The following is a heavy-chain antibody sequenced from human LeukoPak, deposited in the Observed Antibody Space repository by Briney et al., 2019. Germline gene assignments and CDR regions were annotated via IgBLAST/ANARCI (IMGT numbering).Heavy chain of an antibody. CDR1: GFTFGDYA. Sequence: GGSLRLSCTASGFTFGDYAMSWVRQAPGKGLEWVGFIRSKAYGGTTEYAASVKGRFTISRDDSKSIAYLQMNSLKTEDTAVYYCTRVRRSNYAYFDYWGQGTLVTVSS. V-gene: IGHV3-49*04. CDR3: TRVRRSNYAYFDY. D-gene: IGHD4-11*01. J-gene: IGHJ4*02. CDR2: IRSKAYGGTT.